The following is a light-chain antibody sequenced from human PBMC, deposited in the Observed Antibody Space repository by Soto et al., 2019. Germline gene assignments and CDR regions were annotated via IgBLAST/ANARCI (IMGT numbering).Light chain of an antibody. CDR1: QSVSSD. CDR3: QQYDGWPRT. V-gene: IGKV3-15*01. CDR2: GAS. Sequence: EIVMTQSPATLSVSPGERATLSCRASQSVSSDLAWYHQKPGQAPRLLIYGASTRATGIPARFSGSGSGTEFTLTISSLQSEDFAFFYCQQYDGWPRTFGQGTKVDIK. J-gene: IGKJ1*01.